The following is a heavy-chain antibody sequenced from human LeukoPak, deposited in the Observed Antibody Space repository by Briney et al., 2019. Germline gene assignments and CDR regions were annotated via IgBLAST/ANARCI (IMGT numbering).Heavy chain of an antibody. J-gene: IGHJ2*01. Sequence: PSETLSLTCTVSGGSISGYYWSWIRQPPGKGLECIGYIYYSGNTNYNPSLKSRVTISVDTSKSQFSLKLSSVTAADTAVYYCARAPCSGGSCQYWYFDLWGRGTLVTVSS. CDR2: IYYSGNT. CDR3: ARAPCSGGSCQYWYFDL. V-gene: IGHV4-59*12. D-gene: IGHD2-15*01. CDR1: GGSISGYY.